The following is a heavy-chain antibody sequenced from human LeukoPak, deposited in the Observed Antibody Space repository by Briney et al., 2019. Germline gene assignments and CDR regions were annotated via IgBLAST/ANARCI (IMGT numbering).Heavy chain of an antibody. CDR1: GFTFSSYA. Sequence: QSGGSLRLSCAASGFTFSSYAMHWVRQAPGKGLEWVAVISYDGSNKYYADSVKGRFTISRDNSKNTLYLQMNSLRAEDTAVYYCARTGGSQGGNYWGQGTLVTVSS. CDR3: ARTGGSQGGNY. D-gene: IGHD1-26*01. J-gene: IGHJ4*02. CDR2: ISYDGSNK. V-gene: IGHV3-30*04.